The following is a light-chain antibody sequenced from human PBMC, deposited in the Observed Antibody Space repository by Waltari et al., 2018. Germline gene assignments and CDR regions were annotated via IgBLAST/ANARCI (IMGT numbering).Light chain of an antibody. J-gene: IGLJ3*02. Sequence: QSALTQPASVSGSPGQSVTISCTGTSSDVGNSNSVSWYQAHPGQGPKVIIYDVSDRPSEGSARFFGSKSGNTASLTISGLQAEDEADYYCSSESSEKVVVFGGGTKVTVL. CDR2: DVS. CDR3: SSESSEKVVV. CDR1: SSDVGNSNS. V-gene: IGLV2-14*03.